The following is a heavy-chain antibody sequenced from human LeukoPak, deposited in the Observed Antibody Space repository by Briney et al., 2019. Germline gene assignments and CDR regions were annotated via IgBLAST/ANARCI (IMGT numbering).Heavy chain of an antibody. V-gene: IGHV1-8*01. Sequence: ASVKVSCKASGYTFTSYDINWVRQATGQGLEWMGWMNPNSGNTGYAQKFQGRVTMTRNTSISTAYMELSSLRSEDTAVYYCARDKCGTAMAYYYYYYMDVWGKGTTVTISS. D-gene: IGHD5-18*01. CDR3: ARDKCGTAMAYYYYYYMDV. J-gene: IGHJ6*03. CDR1: GYTFTSYD. CDR2: MNPNSGNT.